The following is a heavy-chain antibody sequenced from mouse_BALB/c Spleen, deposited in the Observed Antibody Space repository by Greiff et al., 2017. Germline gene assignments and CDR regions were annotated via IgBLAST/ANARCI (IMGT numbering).Heavy chain of an antibody. J-gene: IGHJ3*01. CDR3: ARQGNGNYEFAY. V-gene: IGHV5-12-2*01. Sequence: DVKLVESGGGLVQPGGSLKLSCAASGFTFSSYTMSWVRQTPEKRLEWVAYISNGGGSTYYPDTVKGRFTISRDNAKNTLYLQMSSLKSEDTAMYYCARQGNGNYEFAYWGQGTLVTVSA. CDR1: GFTFSSYT. D-gene: IGHD2-1*01. CDR2: ISNGGGST.